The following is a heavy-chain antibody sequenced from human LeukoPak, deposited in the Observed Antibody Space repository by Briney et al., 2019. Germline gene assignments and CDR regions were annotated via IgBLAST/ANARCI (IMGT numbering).Heavy chain of an antibody. Sequence: GESLKISCKGSGYTFTSYWISWVRQMPGKGLEWMGKIDPSDSYTSYSPSFQGHVTISADKSISAAFLQWSSLKASDTAMYYCARHSHYDFWSGYLDYWGQGTLVTVSS. V-gene: IGHV5-10-1*01. CDR3: ARHSHYDFWSGYLDY. D-gene: IGHD3-3*01. CDR1: GYTFTSYW. CDR2: IDPSDSYT. J-gene: IGHJ4*02.